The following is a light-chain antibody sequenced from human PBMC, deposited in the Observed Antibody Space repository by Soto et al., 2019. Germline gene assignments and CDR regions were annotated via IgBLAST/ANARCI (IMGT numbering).Light chain of an antibody. Sequence: QSVLTQPASVSGSRGQSITISCTETSSNIGSYNFVSWYRQYPGKAPELIIYDVSKRPSTFFNRFSGYKSGNTASLTVSGLQSDDEADYYCCSYAGNNTLVFGGGTKLTVL. J-gene: IGLJ3*02. CDR3: CSYAGNNTLV. CDR2: DVS. CDR1: SSNIGSYNF. V-gene: IGLV2-23*02.